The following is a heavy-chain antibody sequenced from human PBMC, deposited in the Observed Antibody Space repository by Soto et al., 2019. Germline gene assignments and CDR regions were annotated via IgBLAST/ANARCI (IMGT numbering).Heavy chain of an antibody. CDR1: GGSISSGGYY. D-gene: IGHD3-10*01. J-gene: IGHJ6*02. CDR3: ARDTYYYGLGSLEGMDV. Sequence: QVQLQESGPGLVKPSQTLSLTCTVSGGSISSGGYYWSWIRQHPGKGLEWIGYIYYSGRTYYTPYIKSRVTRSVDTAKNQFSLKLSSVTAADTAVYYGARDTYYYGLGSLEGMDVWGQGTTVTVSS. CDR2: IYYSGRT. V-gene: IGHV4-31*03.